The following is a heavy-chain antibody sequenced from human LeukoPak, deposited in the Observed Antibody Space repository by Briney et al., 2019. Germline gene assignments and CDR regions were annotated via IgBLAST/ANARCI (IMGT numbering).Heavy chain of an antibody. Sequence: SETLSLTCSVSGGSISSYYWSWIRRPAGKGLEGIGRIYSSGSTNYNPSLESRVTMSVDTSKNQFSLTLGSATAADTDVYYCARGYDSSGYYVGVSFDPWGQGTLVTVSS. CDR1: GGSISSYY. CDR2: IYSSGST. CDR3: ARGYDSSGYYVGVSFDP. J-gene: IGHJ5*02. V-gene: IGHV4-4*07. D-gene: IGHD3-22*01.